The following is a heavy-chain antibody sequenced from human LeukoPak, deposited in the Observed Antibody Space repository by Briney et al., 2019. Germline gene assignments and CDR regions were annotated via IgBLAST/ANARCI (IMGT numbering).Heavy chain of an antibody. D-gene: IGHD4-17*01. CDR1: RFTFSSYA. CDR2: ISYDGSKK. V-gene: IGHV3-30*04. Sequence: SGGSLRLSCAASRFTFSSYAMHWVRQAPGKGLEWVAGISYDGSKKYYADSVKGRFPISRDDSKNTLYVQMNSLRDEDTAVYHCARDGPLYGDFEFPEYCFDYWGQGTLVTVSS. J-gene: IGHJ4*02. CDR3: ARDGPLYGDFEFPEYCFDY.